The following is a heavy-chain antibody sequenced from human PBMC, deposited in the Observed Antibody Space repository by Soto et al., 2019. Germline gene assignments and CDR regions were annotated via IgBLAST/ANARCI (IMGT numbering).Heavy chain of an antibody. J-gene: IGHJ3*02. V-gene: IGHV1-69*05. CDR2: IIPIFGTA. Sequence: SVKVSCKASGGTFSSYAISWVRQAPGQGLEWMGGIIPIFGTANYAQKLQGRVTMTTDTSTSTAYMELRSLRSDDTAVYYCARDIVVVVAASPSGHDAFDIWGQGTMVTVSS. D-gene: IGHD2-15*01. CDR1: GGTFSSYA. CDR3: ARDIVVVVAASPSGHDAFDI.